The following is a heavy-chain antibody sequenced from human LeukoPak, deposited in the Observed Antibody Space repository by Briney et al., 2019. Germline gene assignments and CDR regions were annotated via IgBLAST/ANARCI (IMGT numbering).Heavy chain of an antibody. D-gene: IGHD3-10*01. CDR2: ISTRSTYI. J-gene: IGHJ4*02. CDR3: AREEEWYASGTYLKGFDS. CDR1: GFTFSNYN. V-gene: IGHV3-21*01. Sequence: GGSLRLSCAASGFTFSNYNMNWVRQAPGKGLEWVSCISTRSTYIYYADSVKGRFTISRDNAKNSLYLQMNSLRADDTAVYYCAREEEWYASGTYLKGFDSWGQGTLVTVSS.